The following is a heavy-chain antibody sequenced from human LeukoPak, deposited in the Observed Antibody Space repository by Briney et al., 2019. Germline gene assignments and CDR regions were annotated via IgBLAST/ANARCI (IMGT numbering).Heavy chain of an antibody. J-gene: IGHJ4*02. CDR2: IGTAGDT. D-gene: IGHD2-2*01. Sequence: PGGSLRLSCAVSGFTFSSYDMHWVRQATGKGLEWVSAIGTAGDTYYPGSVKGRFTISRENAKNSLYLQMNSLRAGDTAVYYCARGSSTSSMLSYWGQGTLVTVSS. V-gene: IGHV3-13*04. CDR3: ARGSSTSSMLSY. CDR1: GFTFSSYD.